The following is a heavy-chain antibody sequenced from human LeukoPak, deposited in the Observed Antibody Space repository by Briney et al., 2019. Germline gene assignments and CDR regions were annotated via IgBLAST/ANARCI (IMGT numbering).Heavy chain of an antibody. J-gene: IGHJ6*03. CDR3: ARVSIAAAGLTMHTYYYYYYMDV. Sequence: GASVTVSCKASGYTFTSYDINWVRQATGQGLEWMGWMNPNSGNTGYAQKFQGRVTITRNTSISTAYMELSSLRSEDTAVYYCARVSIAAAGLTMHTYYYYYYMDVWGKGTTVTVSS. D-gene: IGHD6-13*01. CDR2: MNPNSGNT. CDR1: GYTFTSYD. V-gene: IGHV1-8*03.